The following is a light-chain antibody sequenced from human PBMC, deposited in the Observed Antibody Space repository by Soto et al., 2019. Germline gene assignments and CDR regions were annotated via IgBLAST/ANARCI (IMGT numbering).Light chain of an antibody. Sequence: QSVLTQPPSVSAAPGQKVTISCSGSSSNIGNNYVSWYQQLPGTAPKLLIYDNNKRPSGIPDRFSGSKSGTSATLGITGLQTGDEADYYCGTWDSSLNVVFGGGTKLNVL. CDR3: GTWDSSLNVV. CDR1: SSNIGNNY. J-gene: IGLJ2*01. V-gene: IGLV1-51*01. CDR2: DNN.